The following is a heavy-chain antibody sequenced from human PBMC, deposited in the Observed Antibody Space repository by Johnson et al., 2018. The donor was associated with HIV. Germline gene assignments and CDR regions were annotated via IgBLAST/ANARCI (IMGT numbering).Heavy chain of an antibody. Sequence: MLLVESGGGVVRRGGSLRLSCVASGFTFDDYCMSWVRQAPGNGLGWVSGISWNSGSIGYADSVKGRFTISRDNSKNTLYLQMSSLRAEDTAVYYCAKGSTSCYNAFDIWGQGTMVTVSS. CDR3: AKGSTSCYNAFDI. D-gene: IGHD2-2*02. V-gene: IGHV3-20*04. J-gene: IGHJ3*02. CDR2: ISWNSGSI. CDR1: GFTFDDYC.